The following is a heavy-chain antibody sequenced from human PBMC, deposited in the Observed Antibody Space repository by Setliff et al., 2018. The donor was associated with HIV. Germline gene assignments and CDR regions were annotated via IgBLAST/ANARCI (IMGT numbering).Heavy chain of an antibody. J-gene: IGHJ4*02. Sequence: ASVKVSCKASGYTFVDDGITWVRQAPGQGLEWMGWIGAYNGDTKYAQKFQDRVTMTIDTSASTAYMELRSLTSDDTAMYYCSRDRSATWTPTTYWGQGTLVTSPQ. CDR3: SRDRSATWTPTTY. D-gene: IGHD6-25*01. CDR2: IGAYNGDT. V-gene: IGHV1-18*01. CDR1: GYTFVDDG.